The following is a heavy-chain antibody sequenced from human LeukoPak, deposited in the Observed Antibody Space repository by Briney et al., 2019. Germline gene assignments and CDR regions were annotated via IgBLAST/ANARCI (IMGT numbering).Heavy chain of an antibody. Sequence: GGSLRLSCAASGFTFSSYGMHWVRQAPGKGLEWVAVISYDGSNKYYADSVKGRFTISRDNSKNTLYLQMNSLRAGDTAVYYCAKGSWWTMVTAMAYWGQGTLVTVSS. J-gene: IGHJ4*02. D-gene: IGHD2-21*02. CDR3: AKGSWWTMVTAMAY. V-gene: IGHV3-30*18. CDR2: ISYDGSNK. CDR1: GFTFSSYG.